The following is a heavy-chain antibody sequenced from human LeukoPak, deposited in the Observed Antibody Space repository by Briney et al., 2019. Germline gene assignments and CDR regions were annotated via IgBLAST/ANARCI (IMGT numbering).Heavy chain of an antibody. CDR1: GGTLSSYA. Sequence: SVKVSCKASGGTLSSYAISWVRQAPGQGLEWMGRIIPILGIANYAQKFQGRVTITADKSTSTAYMELSSLRSEDTAVYYCANLCSGGSCYRDYWGQGTLVTVSS. CDR2: IIPILGIA. V-gene: IGHV1-69*04. D-gene: IGHD2-15*01. J-gene: IGHJ4*02. CDR3: ANLCSGGSCYRDY.